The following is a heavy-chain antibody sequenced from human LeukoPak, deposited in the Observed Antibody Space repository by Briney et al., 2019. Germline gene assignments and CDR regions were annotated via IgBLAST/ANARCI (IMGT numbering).Heavy chain of an antibody. J-gene: IGHJ4*02. D-gene: IGHD3-22*01. CDR1: GFTFSDYS. CDR3: ARLRRNSDRSDFFYYYDH. Sequence: GGSLRLSCAASGFTFSDYSMNWVRQAPGKGREWVASVNTVSSYIYYADSMRGRFTTSRDNAKNSLFLQMNSLRAEDTAVYYCARLRRNSDRSDFFYYYDHWGQGTLVTVSS. V-gene: IGHV3-21*01. CDR2: VNTVSSYI.